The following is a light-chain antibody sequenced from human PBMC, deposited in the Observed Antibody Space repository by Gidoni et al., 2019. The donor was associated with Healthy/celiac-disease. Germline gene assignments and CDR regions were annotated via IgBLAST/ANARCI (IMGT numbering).Light chain of an antibody. CDR1: QSLLHSNGYNY. J-gene: IGKJ3*01. Sequence: DIVMTQSPLSLPVTPGEPASISCRSSQSLLHSNGYNYLDWYLQKPGQSPQLLIYLGSNRASGVPDRFSGSGSGTDFTLKISRVEAEDVGVYYCMQAVQKGITFGPGTKVDIK. CDR3: MQAVQKGIT. CDR2: LGS. V-gene: IGKV2-28*01.